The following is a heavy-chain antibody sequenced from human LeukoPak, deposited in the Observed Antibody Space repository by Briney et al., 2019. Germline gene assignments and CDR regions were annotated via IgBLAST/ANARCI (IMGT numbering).Heavy chain of an antibody. CDR1: GFTFSSYW. Sequence: PGGSLRLSCAASGFTFSSYWMRWVRQAPGKGLKWVANIKQDGSETYYVDSVKGRFTISRDNAKNLLYLEMNSLRAEDTALYYCARVDGSSSCPDYWGQGTLVTVSS. CDR2: IKQDGSET. J-gene: IGHJ4*02. D-gene: IGHD6-13*01. V-gene: IGHV3-7*01. CDR3: ARVDGSSSCPDY.